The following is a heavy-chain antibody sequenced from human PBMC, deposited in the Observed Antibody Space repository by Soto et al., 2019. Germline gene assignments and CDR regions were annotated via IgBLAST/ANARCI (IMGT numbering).Heavy chain of an antibody. Sequence: PGGSLRLSCAASGFSVSSIYMSWVRQAPGKGLEWVSVIYSGGSTYYADSAKGRFTISRDNFKNTLYLQMNSLRAEDTAVYYCARETYYYDSRGYYYDRYFDYWGQGTLVTVS. D-gene: IGHD3-22*01. CDR3: ARETYYYDSRGYYYDRYFDY. J-gene: IGHJ4*02. V-gene: IGHV3-53*01. CDR1: GFSVSSIY. CDR2: IYSGGST.